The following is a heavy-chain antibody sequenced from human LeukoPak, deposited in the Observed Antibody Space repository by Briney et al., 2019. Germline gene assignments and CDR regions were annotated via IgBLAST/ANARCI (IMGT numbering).Heavy chain of an antibody. D-gene: IGHD3-22*01. CDR3: AKDLYYYDSSGYRPGYYCGMDV. CDR1: GFTFSSYG. CDR2: ISYDGSNK. J-gene: IGHJ6*02. Sequence: GGSLRLSCAASGFTFSSYGMHWVRQAPGKGLEWVAVISYDGSNKYYADSVKGRFTISRDNSKNTLYLQMNSLRAEDTAVYYCAKDLYYYDSSGYRPGYYCGMDVWGQGTTVTVSS. V-gene: IGHV3-30*18.